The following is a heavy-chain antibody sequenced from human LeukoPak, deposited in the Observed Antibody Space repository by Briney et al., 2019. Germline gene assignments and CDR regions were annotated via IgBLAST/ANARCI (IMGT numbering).Heavy chain of an antibody. J-gene: IGHJ4*02. Sequence: GGSLRLSCAASGFTFSSYWMSWVRQAPGKGLEWVANIKQDGSEKYYVDSVKGRFTISRDNAKNSLYLQMNSLRAEDTAVYYCAREGGYSYGHEEDYWGQGTLVTVSS. CDR1: GFTFSSYW. CDR3: AREGGYSYGHEEDY. CDR2: IKQDGSEK. D-gene: IGHD5-18*01. V-gene: IGHV3-7*01.